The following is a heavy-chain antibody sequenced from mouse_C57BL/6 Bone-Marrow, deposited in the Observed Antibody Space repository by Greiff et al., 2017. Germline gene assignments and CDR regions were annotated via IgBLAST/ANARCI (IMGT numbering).Heavy chain of an antibody. J-gene: IGHJ2*01. Sequence: VQLQQSGPELVKPGASVKISCKASGYAFSSSWMNWVKQRPGKGLEWIGRIYPGDGDTNYNGKFKGKATLTADKSSSTAYMQLSSLTSEDSAVYFCAREGYYGSSPLDYWGQGTTLTVSS. CDR1: GYAFSSSW. CDR2: IYPGDGDT. V-gene: IGHV1-82*01. CDR3: AREGYYGSSPLDY. D-gene: IGHD1-1*01.